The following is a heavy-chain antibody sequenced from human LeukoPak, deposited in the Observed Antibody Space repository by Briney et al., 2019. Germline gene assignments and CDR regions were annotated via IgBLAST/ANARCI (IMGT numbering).Heavy chain of an antibody. CDR2: ISSNGGST. CDR1: GFTFSSYA. J-gene: IGHJ4*02. Sequence: GESLRLSCSASGFTFSSYAMHWVRQAPGKGLEYVSAISSNGGSTYYADSVKGRFTISRDNSKNTLYLQMGSLRAEDTAVYYCVKAGAFYGSGSYYNQPFGYWGQGTLVTVSS. CDR3: VKAGAFYGSGSYYNQPFGY. D-gene: IGHD3-10*01. V-gene: IGHV3-64D*06.